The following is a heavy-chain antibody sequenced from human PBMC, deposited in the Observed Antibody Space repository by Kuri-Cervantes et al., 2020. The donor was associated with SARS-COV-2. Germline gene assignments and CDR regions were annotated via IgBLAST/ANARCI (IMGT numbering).Heavy chain of an antibody. V-gene: IGHV4-39*07. J-gene: IGHJ2*01. CDR1: GGSISSSNYY. CDR2: INHSGST. CDR3: ARIRHPYWYFDL. Sequence: SETLSLTCTVSGGSISSSNYYWGWIRQPPGKGLEWIGEINHSGSTNYNPSLKSRVTISVDTSKNQFSLKLSSVTAADTAVYYCARIRHPYWYFDLWGRGTLVTVSS. D-gene: IGHD1-1*01.